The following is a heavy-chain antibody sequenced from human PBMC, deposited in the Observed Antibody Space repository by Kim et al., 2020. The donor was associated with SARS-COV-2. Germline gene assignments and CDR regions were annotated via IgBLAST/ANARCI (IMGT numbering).Heavy chain of an antibody. J-gene: IGHJ4*02. CDR3: AKGYDSSGYYYFDY. CDR2: ISYDGSNK. D-gene: IGHD3-22*01. CDR1: GFTFSSYG. V-gene: IGHV3-30*18. Sequence: GGSLRLSCAASGFTFSSYGIHWVRHAPGKGLEWVALISYDGSNKYYADSVRGRFTISRDNSKNTLYLQMNSLTTEDTAVYYCAKGYDSSGYYYFDYWGQGTLVTVSS.